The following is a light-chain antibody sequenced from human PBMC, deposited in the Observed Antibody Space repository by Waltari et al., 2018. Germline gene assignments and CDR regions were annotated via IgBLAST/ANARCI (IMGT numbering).Light chain of an antibody. CDR3: QQYQNWPPWT. V-gene: IGKV3-15*01. CDR1: QSIRSS. J-gene: IGKJ1*01. Sequence: EVVMTQSPATLSVSPGERVSISCRASQSIRSSLAWYPVRPGQAPRLLIYGILSRATGVPARFSGSESGTNFSLIISGLQSEDVGLYYCQQYQNWPPWTFGQGTKVEIK. CDR2: GIL.